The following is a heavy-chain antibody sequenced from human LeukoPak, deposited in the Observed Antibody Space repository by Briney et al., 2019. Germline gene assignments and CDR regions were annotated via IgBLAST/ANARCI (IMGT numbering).Heavy chain of an antibody. CDR1: GYTFTSYG. D-gene: IGHD6-19*01. Sequence: ASVKVSCKASGYTFTSYGISWVRQAPGQGLEWMGWISAYNGNTNYAQKLQGRATMTTDTSTSTAYMELRSLRSDDTAVYYCARARAGYSSGWTDYYYYGMDVWGQGTTVTVSS. V-gene: IGHV1-18*01. J-gene: IGHJ6*02. CDR2: ISAYNGNT. CDR3: ARARAGYSSGWTDYYYYGMDV.